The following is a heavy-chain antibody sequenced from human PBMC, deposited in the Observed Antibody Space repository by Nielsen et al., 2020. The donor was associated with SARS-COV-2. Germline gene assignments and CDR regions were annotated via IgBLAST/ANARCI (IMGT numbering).Heavy chain of an antibody. Sequence: SQTLSLTCAIFGDSVSSDSAAWNWIRQSPSRGLEWLGRTYYRSHWYTESAESVRGRVTISADTSKNQFSLQLNSVIPEDTAMYYCVKGVVMDGSGWNVWGRGTMVTVSS. CDR2: TYYRSHWYT. CDR1: GDSVSSDSAA. CDR3: VKGVVMDGSGWNV. D-gene: IGHD3-3*01. V-gene: IGHV6-1*01. J-gene: IGHJ3*01.